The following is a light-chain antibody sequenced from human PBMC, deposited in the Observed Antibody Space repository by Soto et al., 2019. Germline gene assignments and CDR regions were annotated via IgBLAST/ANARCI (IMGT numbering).Light chain of an antibody. Sequence: DIVLTQSPGTLSLSPGERATLSCRASQSVSSSYLAWYQQEPGQAPRLLIYGASNRATGIPDKFSGSGSGTDFTLTISRLEPDDSAVYYCQQCDNSPLTFGGGTKVDIK. CDR1: QSVSSSY. CDR2: GAS. J-gene: IGKJ4*01. CDR3: QQCDNSPLT. V-gene: IGKV3-20*01.